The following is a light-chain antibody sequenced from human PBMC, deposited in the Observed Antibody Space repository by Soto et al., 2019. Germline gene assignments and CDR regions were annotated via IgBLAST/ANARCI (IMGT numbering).Light chain of an antibody. CDR3: QQYSGSPWT. CDR2: DAS. J-gene: IGKJ1*01. Sequence: EIALTQSPGTLSLSPGERATLSCRASQTVSGSQLAWYQQRPGQPPRLLIFDASRRATGIPDRFSGSGSGTDFSLTISRLEPEDFAVYYCQQYSGSPWTFGQGTKVDIK. V-gene: IGKV3-20*01. CDR1: QTVSGSQ.